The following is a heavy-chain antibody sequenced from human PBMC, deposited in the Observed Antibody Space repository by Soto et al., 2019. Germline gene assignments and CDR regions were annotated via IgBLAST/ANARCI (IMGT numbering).Heavy chain of an antibody. D-gene: IGHD2-21*01. CDR1: GDSIITRSNY. CDR3: ARGVPPIRADNPRDLYTL. CDR2: IYYTGGT. V-gene: IGHV4-39*01. J-gene: IGHJ1*01. Sequence: SETLSLTCTVSGDSIITRSNYWAWIRQPPGKGLEWIGSIYYTGGTYYNPSLKSRVTLFLDTSKNQFSLNLNSVTAADTAVYYFARGVPPIRADNPRDLYTLRARGTPDPVSS.